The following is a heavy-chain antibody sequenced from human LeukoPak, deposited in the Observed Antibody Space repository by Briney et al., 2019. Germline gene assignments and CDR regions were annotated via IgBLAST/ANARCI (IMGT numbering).Heavy chain of an antibody. J-gene: IGHJ5*02. CDR3: ARQPDTVTPYNWFDP. Sequence: SETLSLTCAVYGGSFSGYYWSWIRQPPGKGLEWIGEINHSGSTNYNPSLKSRVTISVDTSKNQFSLKLSSVTAADTAVYYCARQPDTVTPYNWFDPWGQGTLVTVSS. D-gene: IGHD4-17*01. V-gene: IGHV4-34*01. CDR1: GGSFSGYY. CDR2: INHSGST.